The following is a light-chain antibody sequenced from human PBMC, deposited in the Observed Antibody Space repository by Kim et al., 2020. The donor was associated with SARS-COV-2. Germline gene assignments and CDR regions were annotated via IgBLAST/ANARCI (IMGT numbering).Light chain of an antibody. CDR1: SLRRYY. CDR3: NSRDSSGNRLV. J-gene: IGLJ1*01. CDR2: DKN. Sequence: SSELTQDPAVSVALGQTVRITCQGDSLRRYYASWXQQKPGQAPVLLIYDKNNRPSGIPDRFSASTSGNTVSLTITGAQAEDEADYYCNSRDSSGNRLVFG. V-gene: IGLV3-19*01.